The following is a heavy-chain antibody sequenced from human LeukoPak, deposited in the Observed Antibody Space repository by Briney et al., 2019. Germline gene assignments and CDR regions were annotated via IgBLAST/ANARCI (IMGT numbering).Heavy chain of an antibody. CDR1: GFSVSTNY. CDR3: AREESGWSGLYYYYGMDV. Sequence: GGSLRLACVVSGFSVSTNYMSWFRQAPGKGLEWVSVIHGGGSTYYADSVKGRFTISRDNAKNSLYLQMNSLRAEDTAVYYCAREESGWSGLYYYYGMDVWGQGTTVTVSS. J-gene: IGHJ6*02. V-gene: IGHV3-53*01. D-gene: IGHD6-19*01. CDR2: IHGGGST.